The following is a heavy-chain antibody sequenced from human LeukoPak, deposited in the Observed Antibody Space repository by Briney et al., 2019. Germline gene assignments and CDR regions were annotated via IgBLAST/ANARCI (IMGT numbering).Heavy chain of an antibody. CDR1: GGTFSSYA. Sequence: GASVKVSCKASGGTFSSYAISWVRQAPGQGLEWMGGIIPTFGTANYAQKFQGRVTITADESTSTAYMELSSLRSEDTAVYYCARVAGHYLTNYFDYWGQGTLVTVSS. V-gene: IGHV1-69*13. CDR3: ARVAGHYLTNYFDY. J-gene: IGHJ4*02. CDR2: IIPTFGTA. D-gene: IGHD1-26*01.